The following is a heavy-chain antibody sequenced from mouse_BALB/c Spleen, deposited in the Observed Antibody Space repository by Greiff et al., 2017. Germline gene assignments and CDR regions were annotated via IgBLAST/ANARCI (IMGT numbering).Heavy chain of an antibody. V-gene: IGHV7-3*02. CDR1: GFTFTDYY. Sequence: EVKLMESGGGLVQPGGSLRLSCATSGFTFTDYYMSWVRQPPGKALEWLGFIRNKANGYTTEYSASVKGRFTISRDNSQSILYLQMNTLRAEDSATYYCARDMGDGYYLAWFAYWGQGTLVTVSA. D-gene: IGHD2-3*01. CDR2: IRNKANGYTT. CDR3: ARDMGDGYYLAWFAY. J-gene: IGHJ3*01.